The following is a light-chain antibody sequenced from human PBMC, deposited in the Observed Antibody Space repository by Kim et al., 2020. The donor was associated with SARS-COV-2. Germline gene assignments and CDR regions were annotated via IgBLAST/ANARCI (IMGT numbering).Light chain of an antibody. CDR3: QQTSRAPRT. CDR2: PAS. J-gene: IGKJ1*01. Sequence: DIQMTQSPSSLYASVGDRVTITCRASQGINNYLAWYQQKPGKVPKLLIYPASTLQSGVPSRFGGSGSGTDFTLTINSLQPEDVATYYCQQTSRAPRTFGQGTKVDIK. V-gene: IGKV1-27*01. CDR1: QGINNY.